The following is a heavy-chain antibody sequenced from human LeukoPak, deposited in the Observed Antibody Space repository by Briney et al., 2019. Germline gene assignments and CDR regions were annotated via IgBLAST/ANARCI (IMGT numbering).Heavy chain of an antibody. CDR3: AKDTPTTGYHLDS. CDR2: IQYDGSNK. D-gene: IGHD1-1*01. V-gene: IGHV3-30*02. Sequence: GGSLRLSCAASGFTFSSYGMHWVRQAPGKGLEWVTFIQYDGSNKYYADSVKGRFTISRDNSENTLYLQINSLRVEDTAVYYCAKDTPTTGYHLDSWGQGTLVTVSS. J-gene: IGHJ4*02. CDR1: GFTFSSYG.